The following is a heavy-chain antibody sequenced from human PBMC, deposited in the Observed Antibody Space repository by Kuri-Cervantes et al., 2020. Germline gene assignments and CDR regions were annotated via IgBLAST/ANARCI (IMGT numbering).Heavy chain of an antibody. J-gene: IGHJ5*02. CDR1: GFTFTTYSM. CDR3: VREIVGGGGDA. CDR2: IYHSGST. Sequence: GSLRLSCAASGFTFTTYSMNWVRQAPGRGLEWIGEIYHSGSTNYNPSLKSRVTISVDKSKNQFSLKLSSVTAADTAVYYCVREIVGGGGDAWGRGTLVTVSS. D-gene: IGHD2-15*01. V-gene: IGHV4-4*02.